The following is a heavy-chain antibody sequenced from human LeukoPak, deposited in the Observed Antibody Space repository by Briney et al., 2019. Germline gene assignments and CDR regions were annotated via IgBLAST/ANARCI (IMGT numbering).Heavy chain of an antibody. V-gene: IGHV3-15*01. D-gene: IGHD3-22*01. CDR3: TTPYYYDSSGYRLDI. CDR2: IKSKTDGGTT. J-gene: IGHJ3*02. CDR1: GFTFSNAW. Sequence: KPGGSLRLSCAASGFTFSNAWMSWVRQAPGKGLEWVGRIKSKTDGGTTDYAAPVKGRFTISRDDSKNTLYLQMNSLKNEDTAVYYCTTPYYYDSSGYRLDIWGQGTMVTVSS.